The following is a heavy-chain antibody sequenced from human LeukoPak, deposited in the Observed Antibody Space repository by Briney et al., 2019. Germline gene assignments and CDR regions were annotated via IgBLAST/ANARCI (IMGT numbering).Heavy chain of an antibody. Sequence: TISCXGSGYSFTSYWIGWVRQMPGKGLEWMGIIYPGDSDTRYSPSFQGQVTISADKSISTAYLQWSSLKASDTAMYYCATLSIAARQALDYWGQGTLVTVSS. D-gene: IGHD6-6*01. CDR1: GYSFTSYW. CDR2: IYPGDSDT. J-gene: IGHJ4*02. CDR3: ATLSIAARQALDY. V-gene: IGHV5-51*01.